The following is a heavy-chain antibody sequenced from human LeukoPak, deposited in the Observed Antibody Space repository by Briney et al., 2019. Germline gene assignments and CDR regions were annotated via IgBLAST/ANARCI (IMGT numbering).Heavy chain of an antibody. CDR1: GGSISSYY. CDR2: IYTSGST. J-gene: IGHJ3*02. V-gene: IGHV4-4*07. CDR3: ARPSIAPGPFDI. Sequence: SETLSLTCTVSGGSISSYYWSWIRQPAGKGLEWIGRIYTSGSTNYNSSLKSRVTMSVDTSKNQFSLKLSSVTAADTAVYYCARPSIAPGPFDIWGQGTMVTVSS.